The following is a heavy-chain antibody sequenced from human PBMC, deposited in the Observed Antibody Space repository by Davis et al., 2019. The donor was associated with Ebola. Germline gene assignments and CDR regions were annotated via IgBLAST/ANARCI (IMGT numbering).Heavy chain of an antibody. CDR2: ISGSGGST. D-gene: IGHD6-13*01. V-gene: IGHV3-23*01. Sequence: GESLKISCTDSVITFSSYAMTWVRQAPGKGLEWVSAISGSGGSTYYADSVKGRFTISRDNSKNTLYLQMNSLRAEDTAVYYCARAWGSSWYWWFDPWGQGTLVTVSS. CDR3: ARAWGSSWYWWFDP. J-gene: IGHJ5*02. CDR1: VITFSSYA.